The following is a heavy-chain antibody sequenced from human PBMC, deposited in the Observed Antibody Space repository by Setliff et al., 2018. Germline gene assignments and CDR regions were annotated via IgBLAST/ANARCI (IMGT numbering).Heavy chain of an antibody. J-gene: IGHJ4*02. CDR2: IYQSGTT. V-gene: IGHV4-4*02. Sequence: SETLSLTCTVSGESIRSNNWWNWVRQPPGKGLEWIGDIYQSGTTNYNPSLKSRVTISADTSKNQFSLKLSSVTAADTAVYYCAGRPQNTPMGPCDYWGQGTLVTVSS. D-gene: IGHD5-18*01. CDR3: AGRPQNTPMGPCDY. CDR1: GESIRSNNW.